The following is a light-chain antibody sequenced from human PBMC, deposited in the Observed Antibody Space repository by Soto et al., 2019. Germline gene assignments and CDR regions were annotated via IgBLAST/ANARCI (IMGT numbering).Light chain of an antibody. V-gene: IGKV1-9*01. Sequence: QLTQSPSSLSASAGDRVTITFRASQGISSNLAWYQQKPGRAPKLLIFGASTLQSGVPSRFRGSGSGTDFTLTINSLQAEDVAVYFCQQYYSSPTFGQGTKVDIK. J-gene: IGKJ1*01. CDR2: GAS. CDR3: QQYYSSPT. CDR1: QGISSN.